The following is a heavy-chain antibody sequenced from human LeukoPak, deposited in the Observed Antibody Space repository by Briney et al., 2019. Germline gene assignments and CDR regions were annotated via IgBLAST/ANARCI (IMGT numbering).Heavy chain of an antibody. D-gene: IGHD6-6*01. J-gene: IGHJ3*01. CDR1: GFTFSPYT. V-gene: IGHV3-48*01. CDR3: ARDSSVCEFDV. Sequence: GGSLRLSCAASGFTFSPYTMHWFRQPPGKGLEWVSYINTGSTTIYYADSVKGRFTISRDNAKNSLYLHMNSQRAEDTAVYYCARDSSVCEFDVWGQGTMVTVSS. CDR2: INTGSTTI.